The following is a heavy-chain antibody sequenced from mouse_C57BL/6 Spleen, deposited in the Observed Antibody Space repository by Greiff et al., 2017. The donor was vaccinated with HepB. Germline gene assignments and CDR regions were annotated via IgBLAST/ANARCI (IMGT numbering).Heavy chain of an antibody. V-gene: IGHV1-59*01. CDR1: GYTFTSYW. D-gene: IGHD2-5*01. Sequence: QVQLQQPGAELVRPGTSVKLSCKASGYTFTSYWMHWVKQRPGQGLEWIGVIDPSDSYTNYNQKFKGKATLTVDTSSSTAYMQLSSLTSEDSAVYYCAKSNYVLYYFDYWGQGTTLTVSS. CDR3: AKSNYVLYYFDY. CDR2: IDPSDSYT. J-gene: IGHJ2*01.